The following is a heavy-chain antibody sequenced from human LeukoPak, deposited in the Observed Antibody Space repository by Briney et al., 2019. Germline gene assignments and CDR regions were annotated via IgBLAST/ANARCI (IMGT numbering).Heavy chain of an antibody. D-gene: IGHD6-19*01. Sequence: GGSLRLSCAGSGFIFHAYAIHWVRQAPGKGLEWVSLMSVDGGSTFYADSVKGRFTISRDNTKNSLYLQMNSLRCDDTAWDYCARESESSGWYDYWGQGTLVTVSS. CDR2: MSVDGGST. J-gene: IGHJ4*02. V-gene: IGHV3-43*02. CDR1: GFIFHAYA. CDR3: ARESESSGWYDY.